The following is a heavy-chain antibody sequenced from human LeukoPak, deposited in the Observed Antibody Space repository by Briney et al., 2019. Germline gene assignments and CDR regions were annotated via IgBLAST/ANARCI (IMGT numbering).Heavy chain of an antibody. Sequence: SKTLSLTCTVSGGSISPYYWTWIRQSPGKALEWIGYIYYSGRTSYNPSLKSRVTMSVDTSKNQFSLQLSSVTAADTAVYYCARVHTTVTTYYFDYWGQGTLVTVSS. CDR1: GGSISPYY. CDR2: IYYSGRT. CDR3: ARVHTTVTTYYFDY. V-gene: IGHV4-59*01. J-gene: IGHJ4*02. D-gene: IGHD4-17*01.